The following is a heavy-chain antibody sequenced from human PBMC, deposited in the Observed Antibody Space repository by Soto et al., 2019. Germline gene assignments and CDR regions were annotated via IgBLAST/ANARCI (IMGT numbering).Heavy chain of an antibody. D-gene: IGHD3-10*01. J-gene: IGHJ5*02. CDR3: ARVSYYGSGSLGFGWFDP. V-gene: IGHV1-18*01. CDR2: ISAYNGNT. CDR1: GYTFTSYG. Sequence: QVPLVQSGAEVKKPGAPVKVSCKASGYTFTSYGISWVRQAPGQGLEWMGWISAYNGNTNYAQKLQGRVTMTTDTSTSTAYMELRSLRSDDTAVYYCARVSYYGSGSLGFGWFDPWGQGTLVTVSS.